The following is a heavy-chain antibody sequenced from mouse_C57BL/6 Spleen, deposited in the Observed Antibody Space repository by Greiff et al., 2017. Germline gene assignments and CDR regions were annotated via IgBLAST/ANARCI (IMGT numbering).Heavy chain of an antibody. Sequence: EVQLVESGGGLVKPGGSLKLSCAASGFTFSSYAMSWVRQTPEKRLEWVATISDGGSYTYYPDNVKGRFTISRDNAKNNLYLQMSHLKSEDTAMYYCARGLLWDAMDYWGQGTSVTVSS. V-gene: IGHV5-4*01. CDR2: ISDGGSYT. CDR1: GFTFSSYA. D-gene: IGHD2-1*01. CDR3: ARGLLWDAMDY. J-gene: IGHJ4*01.